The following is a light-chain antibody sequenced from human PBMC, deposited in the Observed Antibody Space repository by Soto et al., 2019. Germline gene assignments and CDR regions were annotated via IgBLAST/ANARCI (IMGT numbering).Light chain of an antibody. V-gene: IGKV1-8*01. Sequence: AIRMTQSPSSLSASKVDRVTITFRASQGISSYLAWYQQKPGKAPKLLIYAASTLQSGVPSRFSGSGSGTDFTLTISCLQSEDFATYYCQQYYSYPRAFGGGTKVDIK. CDR1: QGISSY. CDR2: AAS. CDR3: QQYYSYPRA. J-gene: IGKJ4*01.